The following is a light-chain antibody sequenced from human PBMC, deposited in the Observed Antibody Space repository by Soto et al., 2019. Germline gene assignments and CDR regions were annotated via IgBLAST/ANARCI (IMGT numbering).Light chain of an antibody. CDR2: GAS. J-gene: IGKJ2*01. V-gene: IGKV3-15*01. CDR3: QQYNNWQT. Sequence: EIEMTQSPATLSVFPGERATLSCSASQSVSSNLAWYQQKLGQAPRLLIYGASTRATGIPARFSGSGSGTEFTLTISSLQSEDSAVYYCQQYNNWQTFGQGTKLEIK. CDR1: QSVSSN.